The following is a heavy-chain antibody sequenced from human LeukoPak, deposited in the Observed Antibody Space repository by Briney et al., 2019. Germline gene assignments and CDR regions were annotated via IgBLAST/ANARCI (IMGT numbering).Heavy chain of an antibody. CDR3: ARDLRRYYDSSGYYFPRVFDY. J-gene: IGHJ4*02. V-gene: IGHV3-20*04. Sequence: GGSLRLSCAASGFTFDDYGMSWVRQAPGKGLEWVSGINWNGGSTGYADSVKGRFTISRDNAKNSLYLQMNSLRAEDTALYYCARDLRRYYDSSGYYFPRVFDYWGQGTLVTVSS. CDR1: GFTFDDYG. D-gene: IGHD3-22*01. CDR2: INWNGGST.